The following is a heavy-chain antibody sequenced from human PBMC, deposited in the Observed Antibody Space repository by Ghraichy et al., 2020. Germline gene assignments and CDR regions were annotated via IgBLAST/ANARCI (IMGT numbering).Heavy chain of an antibody. Sequence: GESLNISCAASGFTFSRYGMHWVRQAPGKGPEWVAVISYDGNNKYYADSVKGRFTISRDTSRNTLFLQMNSLRAEDTAIYYCAKDAEFVRDIAVDYYYYGMDVWGQGTTVTVSS. CDR2: ISYDGNNK. CDR1: GFTFSRYG. CDR3: AKDAEFVRDIAVDYYYYGMDV. D-gene: IGHD5-12*01. V-gene: IGHV3-30*18. J-gene: IGHJ6*02.